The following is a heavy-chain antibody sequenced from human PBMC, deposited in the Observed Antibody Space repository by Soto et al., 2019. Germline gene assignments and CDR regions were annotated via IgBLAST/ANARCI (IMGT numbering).Heavy chain of an antibody. J-gene: IGHJ3*02. CDR1: RFTFSSYA. CDR3: AKDGHCSSTSCHKRDAFDI. Sequence: PGGSLRLSCAASRFTFSSYAMSWVRQAPGKGLEWVSAISGSGGSTYYADSVKGRFTISRDNSKNTLYLQMNSLRAEDTAVYYCAKDGHCSSTSCHKRDAFDIWGQGTMVTVSS. D-gene: IGHD2-2*02. CDR2: ISGSGGST. V-gene: IGHV3-23*01.